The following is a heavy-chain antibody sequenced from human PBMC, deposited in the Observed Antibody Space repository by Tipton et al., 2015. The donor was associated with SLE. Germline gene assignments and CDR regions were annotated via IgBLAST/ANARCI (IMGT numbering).Heavy chain of an antibody. J-gene: IGHJ3*02. CDR1: GGSISSSTYY. D-gene: IGHD1-7*01. V-gene: IGHV4-39*01. CDR2: IYYSGST. Sequence: TLSLTCTVSGGSISSSTYYWGWVRQPPGKGLEWIGSIYYSGSTYYTPSLKSPVNISVDKSKNQFSLKLRSVTAADTAVYYCARLELTTTNAFDIWGHGTMVTVSS. CDR3: ARLELTTTNAFDI.